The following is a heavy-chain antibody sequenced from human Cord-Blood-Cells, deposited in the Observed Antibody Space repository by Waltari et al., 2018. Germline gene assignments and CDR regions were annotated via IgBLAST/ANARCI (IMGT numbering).Heavy chain of an antibody. V-gene: IGHV1-18*01. J-gene: IGHJ3*02. D-gene: IGHD3-3*01. CDR1: GYPFTSYG. Sequence: QVQLVQSGAEVKKPGASVKVSCTASGYPFTSYGISWVTQAPGPGLEWMGWISAYNGNTNYAQKLQGRVTMTTDTSTSTAYMELRSLRSDDTAVYYCARDTPDFWSGYYDAFDIWGQGTMVTVSS. CDR3: ARDTPDFWSGYYDAFDI. CDR2: ISAYNGNT.